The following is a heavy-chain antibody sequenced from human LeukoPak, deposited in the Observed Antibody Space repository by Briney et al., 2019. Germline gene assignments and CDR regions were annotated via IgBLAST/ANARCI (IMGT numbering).Heavy chain of an antibody. Sequence: SETLSLTCAVYGGSCSGYYWSWIRQPPGKGLEWIGEINHSGSTNYNPSLKSRVTISVDTSKNQFSLKLSSVTAADTAVYYCARIPGIAAAGTGWFDPWGQGTLVTVSS. CDR2: INHSGST. CDR1: GGSCSGYY. J-gene: IGHJ5*02. V-gene: IGHV4-34*01. D-gene: IGHD6-13*01. CDR3: ARIPGIAAAGTGWFDP.